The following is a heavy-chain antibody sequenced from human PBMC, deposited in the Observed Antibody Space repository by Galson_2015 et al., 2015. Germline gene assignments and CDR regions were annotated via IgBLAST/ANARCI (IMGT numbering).Heavy chain of an antibody. V-gene: IGHV3-30*03. D-gene: IGHD3-3*01. CDR3: ASPRRVDQSFDI. CDR2: ISYDGRDK. J-gene: IGHJ3*02. Sequence: SLRLSCAASGFTFNNYGIHWVRQAPGKGLEWVALISYDGRDKYYADSVKGRFTISRDNSKNTLYLQMNSLRAEDTAMYYCASPRRVDQSFDIWGQGTMVTVSS. CDR1: GFTFNNYG.